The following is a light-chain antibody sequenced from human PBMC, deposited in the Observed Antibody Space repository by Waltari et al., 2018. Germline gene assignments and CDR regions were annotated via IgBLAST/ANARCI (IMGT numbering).Light chain of an antibody. CDR3: QQYNSWPGT. Sequence: EKVMTQSPVTLSVSAGDSATLSCRASGSVSRSVAWYQQRPGQVPRLLMYDASTRATEVPARFPGTGAGTEFTLPISSLQSEDSAVYFCQQYNSWPGTFGQGTKVEI. V-gene: IGKV3-15*01. CDR1: GSVSRS. CDR2: DAS. J-gene: IGKJ1*01.